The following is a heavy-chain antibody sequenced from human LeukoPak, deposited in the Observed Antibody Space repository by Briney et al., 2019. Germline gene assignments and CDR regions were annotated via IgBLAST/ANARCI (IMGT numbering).Heavy chain of an antibody. CDR1: GHTFTSYG. CDR2: ISAYNGNT. V-gene: IGHV1-18*01. CDR3: ARDGDDFWSGYLDWFDP. Sequence: GASVKVSCKASGHTFTSYGISWVRQAPGQGLEWMGWISAYNGNTNYAQKLQGRVTMTTDTSTSTAYMELRSLRSDDTDVYYCARDGDDFWSGYLDWFDPWGQGTLVTVSS. J-gene: IGHJ5*02. D-gene: IGHD3-3*01.